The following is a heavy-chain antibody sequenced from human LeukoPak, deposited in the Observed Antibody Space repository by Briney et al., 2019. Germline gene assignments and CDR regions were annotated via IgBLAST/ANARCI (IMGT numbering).Heavy chain of an antibody. V-gene: IGHV3-64D*09. CDR2: ISPSGGST. Sequence: GGSLRLSCTASGFTFSSFAIHGARQAPGKGLEYVSAISPSGGSTFYPDSVKGRFTISRDNSKNTVYLQLSSLRAEDTAVYYCEKSSLTTTWIHNWGQGTLVTVSS. D-gene: IGHD5-12*01. J-gene: IGHJ4*02. CDR1: GFTFSSFA. CDR3: EKSSLTTTWIHN.